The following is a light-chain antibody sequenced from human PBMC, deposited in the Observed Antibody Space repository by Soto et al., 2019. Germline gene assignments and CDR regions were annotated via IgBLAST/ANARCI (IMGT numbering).Light chain of an antibody. CDR1: QSVSSN. J-gene: IGKJ1*01. CDR3: QQYNNWPPWT. Sequence: EIVMTQSPATLSVSPGERATLSCRASQSVSSNLAWYQQKPGQAPRLLIYGASTSDTGIPARFSGSGSGTEFTLTISSLQSEDFAVYSCQQYNNWPPWTFGKGNKVDIK. CDR2: GAS. V-gene: IGKV3-15*01.